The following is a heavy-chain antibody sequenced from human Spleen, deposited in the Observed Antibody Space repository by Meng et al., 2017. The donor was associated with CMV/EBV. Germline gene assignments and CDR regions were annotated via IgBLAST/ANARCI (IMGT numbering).Heavy chain of an antibody. CDR3: AKGNERWLQWGY. J-gene: IGHJ4*02. CDR2: ISYDGSNK. D-gene: IGHD5-24*01. CDR1: GFTFSSYS. Sequence: GGSLRLSCAASGFTFSSYSMHWVRQVPGQGLEWVAVISYDGSNKYYADSVRGRFTISRDNSKNMLYLQMNSLRAEDTAVYYCAKGNERWLQWGYWGQGTLVTVSS. V-gene: IGHV3-30*04.